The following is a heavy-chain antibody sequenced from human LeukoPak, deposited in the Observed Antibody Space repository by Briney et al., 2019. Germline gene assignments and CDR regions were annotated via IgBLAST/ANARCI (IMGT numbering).Heavy chain of an antibody. CDR3: ARDAGSYYGSVLLRGYFDY. V-gene: IGHV1-18*01. Sequence: GASVKVSCKASGYTFTSYGISWVRQAPGQGLEWMGWISAYNGNTNYAQKLQGRVTMTTDTSTSTAYMELSRLRSDDTAVYYCARDAGSYYGSVLLRGYFDYWGQGTLVTVSS. CDR1: GYTFTSYG. J-gene: IGHJ4*02. CDR2: ISAYNGNT. D-gene: IGHD3-10*01.